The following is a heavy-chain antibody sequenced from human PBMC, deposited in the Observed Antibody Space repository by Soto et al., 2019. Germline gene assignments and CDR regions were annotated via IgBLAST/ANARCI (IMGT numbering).Heavy chain of an antibody. D-gene: IGHD5-12*01. CDR3: AKTLRGVATFVYYYYGMDV. Sequence: QVQLVESGGGVVQPGRSLRLSCAASGFTFSSYGMHWVRQAPGKGLEWVAVVSYDGSNKYYADSVKGRCTIHRHNAKNTLYLLRNSLRGEDTAVYYCAKTLRGVATFVYYYYGMDVWGQGTTVTVSS. CDR2: VSYDGSNK. V-gene: IGHV3-30*18. CDR1: GFTFSSYG. J-gene: IGHJ6*02.